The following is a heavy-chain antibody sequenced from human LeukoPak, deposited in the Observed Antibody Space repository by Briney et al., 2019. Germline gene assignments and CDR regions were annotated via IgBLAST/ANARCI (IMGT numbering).Heavy chain of an antibody. CDR2: INPSGGST. Sequence: ASVKVSCTASGYTFTSYYMHWVRQAPGQGLEWMGIINPSGGSTSYAQKFQGRVTMTRDTPTSTVYMELSSLRSEDTAVYYCARVDGIAVAGVDYWGQGTLVTVSS. D-gene: IGHD6-19*01. CDR1: GYTFTSYY. CDR3: ARVDGIAVAGVDY. J-gene: IGHJ4*02. V-gene: IGHV1-46*01.